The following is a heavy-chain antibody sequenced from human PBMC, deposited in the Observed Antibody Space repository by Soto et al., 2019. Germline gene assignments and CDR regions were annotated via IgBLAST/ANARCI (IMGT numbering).Heavy chain of an antibody. Sequence: GGSLRLSCEASGFTFSRYWMSWVRQAPGKGLEWVSHIKHDGNEKNYVDPVKGRFTISRDNATNSLYLQMNSLRAEDTAVYYCARILDRNYDFWSGNSFEYWGQGTLVTVSS. CDR2: IKHDGNEK. D-gene: IGHD3-3*01. V-gene: IGHV3-7*01. CDR1: GFTFSRYW. CDR3: ARILDRNYDFWSGNSFEY. J-gene: IGHJ4*02.